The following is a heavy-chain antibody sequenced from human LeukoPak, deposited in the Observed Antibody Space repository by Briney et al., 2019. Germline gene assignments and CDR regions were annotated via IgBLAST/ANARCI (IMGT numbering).Heavy chain of an antibody. J-gene: IGHJ6*03. CDR1: GGTFSSYA. CDR3: ATMYSSSSPHYYYYYMDV. V-gene: IGHV1-69*05. CDR2: IIPIFGTA. D-gene: IGHD6-6*01. Sequence: ASVKVSCKASGGTFSSYAISWVRQAPGQGLEWMGGIIPIFGTANYAQKLQGRVTITTDESTSTAYMELSSLRSEDTAVYYCATMYSSSSPHYYYYYMDVWGKGITVTVSS.